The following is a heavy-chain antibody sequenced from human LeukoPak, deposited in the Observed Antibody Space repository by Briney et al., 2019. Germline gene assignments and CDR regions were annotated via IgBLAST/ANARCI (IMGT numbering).Heavy chain of an antibody. D-gene: IGHD3-3*01. Sequence: GGSLRLSCAASGFTFSGSAMHWVRQASGKGLEWVGRIRSKANSYATAYAASVKGRFTISRDDSKNTAYLQMNSLKTEDTAVYYCTRQFLEWNFDYWGQGTLVTVSS. J-gene: IGHJ4*02. CDR1: GFTFSGSA. V-gene: IGHV3-73*01. CDR2: IRSKANSYAT. CDR3: TRQFLEWNFDY.